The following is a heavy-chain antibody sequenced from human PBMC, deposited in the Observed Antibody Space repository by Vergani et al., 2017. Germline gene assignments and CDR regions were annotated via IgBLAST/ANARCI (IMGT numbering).Heavy chain of an antibody. D-gene: IGHD3-22*01. V-gene: IGHV3-30-3*01. CDR1: GFTFSSYA. CDR2: ISYDGSNK. Sequence: QVQLVESGGGVVQPGRSLRLSCAASGFTFSSYAMHWVRQAPGKGLEWVAVISYDGSNKYYADSVKGRFTISRDNSKNTLYLQMNSLRAEDTAVYYCARDCLYYDSSGYKNDFDYWGQGTLVTVSS. CDR3: ARDCLYYDSSGYKNDFDY. J-gene: IGHJ4*02.